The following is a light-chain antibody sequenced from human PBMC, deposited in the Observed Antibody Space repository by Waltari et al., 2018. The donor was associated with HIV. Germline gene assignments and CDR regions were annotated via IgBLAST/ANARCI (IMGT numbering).Light chain of an antibody. J-gene: IGKJ4*01. Sequence: DIQLTQSPSFLSASVGDRVTITCRASQDISEFLAWYQQKPGRAPKFLINAANTLQSGVPSRFSGSKSGTEFTLTISSLQPEDFATYYCQEINNYPRSFGGGTKVDIK. V-gene: IGKV1-9*01. CDR1: QDISEF. CDR2: AAN. CDR3: QEINNYPRS.